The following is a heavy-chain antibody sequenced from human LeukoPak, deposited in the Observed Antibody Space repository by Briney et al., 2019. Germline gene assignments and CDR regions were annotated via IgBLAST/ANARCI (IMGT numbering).Heavy chain of an antibody. CDR3: ARSLGENCSSTSCYLNWFDS. Sequence: SQTLSLTCTVSGGSISSDSYYWSWIRQHPGKGLEWIVYIYYSGSAYYNPSPNSRVTISVDSSKNQFSLRLTSVTAADTAVYYCARSLGENCSSTSCYLNWFDSWGQGTLVTVSS. V-gene: IGHV4-31*03. CDR2: IYYSGSA. CDR1: GGSISSDSYY. D-gene: IGHD2-2*01. J-gene: IGHJ5*01.